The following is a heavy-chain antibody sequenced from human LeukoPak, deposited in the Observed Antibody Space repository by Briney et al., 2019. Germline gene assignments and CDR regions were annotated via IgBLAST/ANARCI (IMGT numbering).Heavy chain of an antibody. J-gene: IGHJ4*02. CDR3: ILGYCSSTSCPLGY. CDR1: GFTFSSYS. CDR2: ISSSSSYI. Sequence: PGGSLRLSCAASGFTFSSYSMNWVRQTPGKGLEWVSSISSSSSYIYYADSVKGRFTISRDNSKNTLYLQMNSLRAEDTAVYYCILGYCSSTSCPLGYWGQGTLVTVSS. D-gene: IGHD2-2*01. V-gene: IGHV3-21*01.